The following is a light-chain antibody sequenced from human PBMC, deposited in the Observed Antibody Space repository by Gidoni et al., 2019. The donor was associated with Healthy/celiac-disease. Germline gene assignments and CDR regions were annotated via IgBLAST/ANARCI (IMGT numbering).Light chain of an antibody. J-gene: IGKJ1*01. CDR2: AAS. V-gene: IGKV1-39*01. CDR3: QQSYSTPRWT. CDR1: QRISSY. Sequence: DIQMTQSPSSLSASVGDRVTITCRASQRISSYLHWYQQKPGKAPKLLIYAASSLQSGVPSRFSGSGSGTDFTLTISSLQPEDFATYYCQQSYSTPRWTFXXXTKVEIK.